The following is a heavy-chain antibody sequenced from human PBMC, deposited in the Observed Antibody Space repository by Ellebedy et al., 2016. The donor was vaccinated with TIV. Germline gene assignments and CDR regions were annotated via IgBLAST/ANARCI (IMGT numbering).Heavy chain of an antibody. J-gene: IGHJ6*02. CDR1: GFTFSSYA. V-gene: IGHV3-23*01. CDR2: ISTSSSTI. CDR3: AKGAREDYGDYGKYYYYGMDV. D-gene: IGHD4-17*01. Sequence: GESLKISXAASGFTFSSYAMSWVRQAPGKGLEWVSYISTSSSTIYYADSVKGRFTISRDNSKNTLYLQMNSLRAEDTAVYYCAKGAREDYGDYGKYYYYGMDVWGQGTTVTVSS.